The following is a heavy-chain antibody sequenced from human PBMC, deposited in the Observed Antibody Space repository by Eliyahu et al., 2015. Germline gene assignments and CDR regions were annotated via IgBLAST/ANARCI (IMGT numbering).Heavy chain of an antibody. Sequence: EVQLVEXGGGLVKPGGSXRLSCAASGFTXXXYSMSWVRQAPGKGLEWVSSISSGSRYIYYADSLKGRFTISRDNAKNSLFLQLNSLRAEDTAVYYCARGDTYYFDSGVYYYTFDYWGQGTLVTVSS. V-gene: IGHV3-21*01. CDR1: GFTXXXYS. J-gene: IGHJ4*02. CDR3: ARGDTYYFDSGVYYYTFDY. D-gene: IGHD3-22*01. CDR2: ISSGSRYI.